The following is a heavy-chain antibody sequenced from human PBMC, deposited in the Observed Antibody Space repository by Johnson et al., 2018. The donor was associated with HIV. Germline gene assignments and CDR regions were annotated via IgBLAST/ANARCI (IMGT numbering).Heavy chain of an antibody. Sequence: VQLVESGGGLVQPGGSLRLSCAASGLTFSSYAMHWVRQAPGKGLEYVSAISSNGGSTYYANSVKGRFTISRDNSKNTLYLQMGSLRAEDMAVYYCAKFAVAGFDIWGQGTMVTVSS. J-gene: IGHJ3*02. CDR1: GLTFSSYA. CDR3: AKFAVAGFDI. D-gene: IGHD6-19*01. CDR2: ISSNGGST. V-gene: IGHV3-64*01.